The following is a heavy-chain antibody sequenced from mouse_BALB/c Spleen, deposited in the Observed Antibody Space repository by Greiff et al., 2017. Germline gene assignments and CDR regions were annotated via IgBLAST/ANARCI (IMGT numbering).Heavy chain of an antibody. CDR3: NACYGHYEKAGCAY. CDR2: IDPENGDT. D-gene: IGHD2-1*01. J-gene: IGHJ3*01. V-gene: IGHV14-4*02. CDR1: GFNIKDYY. Sequence: VQLQQSGAELVRSGASVKLSCTASGFNIKDYYMHWVKQRPEQGLEWIGWIDPENGDTEYAPKFQGKATMTADTSSNTAYLQLSSLTSEDTAVYYCNACYGHYEKAGCAYWGQGTLLTVSA.